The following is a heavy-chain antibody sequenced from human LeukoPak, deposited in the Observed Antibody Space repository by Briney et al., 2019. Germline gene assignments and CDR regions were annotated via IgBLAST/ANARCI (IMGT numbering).Heavy chain of an antibody. CDR1: GGSISSGGYY. V-gene: IGHV4-31*03. Sequence: KPSETLSLTCTVSGGSISSGGYYWSWIRQHPGKGLEWIGYIYYSGSTYYNPSLKSRLTISVDTSKNQFSLKLSSVTAADTAVYYCARAGIRWFGELLSTCMDVWGQGTTVTVSS. CDR3: ARAGIRWFGELLSTCMDV. J-gene: IGHJ6*02. CDR2: IYYSGST. D-gene: IGHD3-10*01.